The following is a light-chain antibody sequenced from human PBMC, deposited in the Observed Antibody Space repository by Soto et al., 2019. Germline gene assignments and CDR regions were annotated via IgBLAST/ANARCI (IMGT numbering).Light chain of an antibody. Sequence: DIQMTQSPSSLSASVGDRVTITCRASQGIRNYLAWFQQKPGKAPKSLISAASSLQSGVPSRFSGSGSGTDFTLTITSLHTEDLATDYCQQYNSYPHTFGQGTKLEIK. V-gene: IGKV1-16*01. CDR1: QGIRNY. J-gene: IGKJ2*01. CDR3: QQYNSYPHT. CDR2: AAS.